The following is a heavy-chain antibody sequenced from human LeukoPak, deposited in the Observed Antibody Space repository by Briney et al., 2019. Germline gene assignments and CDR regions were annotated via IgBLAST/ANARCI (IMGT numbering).Heavy chain of an antibody. CDR2: INPNNGGT. J-gene: IGHJ4*02. V-gene: IGHV1-2*02. CDR1: GYTFTGYY. CDR3: ARGRGTTSSNFDY. Sequence: ASVKVSCKASGYTFTGYYMHWVRQAPGQGLEWMGWINPNNGGTNYAQKFQGRVTMTRGTSISTAYMELSRLTSDDTAVYYCARGRGTTSSNFDYWGQGPLVTVSS. D-gene: IGHD2-2*01.